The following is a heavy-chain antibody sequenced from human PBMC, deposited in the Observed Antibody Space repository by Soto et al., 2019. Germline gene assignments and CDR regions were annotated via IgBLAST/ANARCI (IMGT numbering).Heavy chain of an antibody. CDR3: AKDLVSYYDFWSGYFFTDY. D-gene: IGHD3-3*01. J-gene: IGHJ4*02. CDR1: GFTFSSYA. V-gene: IGHV3-23*01. CDR2: ISGSGGST. Sequence: GGSLRLSCAASGFTFSSYAMSWVRQAPGKGLEWVSAISGSGGSTYYADSVKGRFTISRDNSKNTLYLQMNSLRAEDTAVYYCAKDLVSYYDFWSGYFFTDYWGQGTLVTVSS.